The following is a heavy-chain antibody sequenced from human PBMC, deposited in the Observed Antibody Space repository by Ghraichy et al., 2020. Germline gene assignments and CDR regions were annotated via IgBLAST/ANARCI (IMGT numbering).Heavy chain of an antibody. V-gene: IGHV3-23*01. Sequence: GGSLRLSCAASGFISSTYGMSWVRQAPGKGLEWVSGISDSGGRTYYSDSVKGRFTIYRDNSKNTLYLQMHSLRAEDTAVYYCTKDSGWEHYTWGQGTLVTVS. J-gene: IGHJ4*02. CDR2: ISDSGGRT. CDR3: TKDSGWEHYT. CDR1: GFISSTYG. D-gene: IGHD3-3*01.